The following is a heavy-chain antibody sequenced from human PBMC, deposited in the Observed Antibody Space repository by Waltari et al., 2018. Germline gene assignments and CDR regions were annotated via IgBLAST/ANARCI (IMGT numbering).Heavy chain of an antibody. V-gene: IGHV4-34*01. J-gene: IGHJ4*02. D-gene: IGHD3-9*01. CDR1: GGSFSGYY. CDR2: INHRVST. Sequence: QVQLQQWGAGLLKPSETLSLTCAVYGGSFSGYYWSWIRQPPGKGLEWIGEINHRVSTNYNPSLKSRVTISVDTSKNQFSLKLSSVTAADTAVYYCARGEVLRYFDWSPVYGYWGQGTLVTVSS. CDR3: ARGEVLRYFDWSPVYGY.